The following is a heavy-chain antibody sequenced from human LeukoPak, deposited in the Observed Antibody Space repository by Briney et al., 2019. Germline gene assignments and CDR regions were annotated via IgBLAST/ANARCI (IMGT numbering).Heavy chain of an antibody. Sequence: SETLSLTCTVSGGSISSSSYYWGWIRQPPGKGLEWIGSIYYSGSTYYNPSLKSRVTISVDTSKNQFSLKLSSVTAADTAVYYCARPSNTKAGLDAFDIWGHGTMVTVSS. CDR2: IYYSGST. CDR3: ARPSNTKAGLDAFDI. CDR1: GGSISSSSYY. J-gene: IGHJ3*02. V-gene: IGHV4-39*01. D-gene: IGHD6-19*01.